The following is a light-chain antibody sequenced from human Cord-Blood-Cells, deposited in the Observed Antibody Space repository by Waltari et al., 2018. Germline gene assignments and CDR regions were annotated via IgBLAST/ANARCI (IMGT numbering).Light chain of an antibody. V-gene: IGLV3-1*01. J-gene: IGLJ2*01. Sequence: SYELTHPPSVSVSPGQTASIPCSGDKLGDKYACWYQQKPGQSPVLVIYQDSTRPSGIPERFSGSNSGNTATLTISGTQAMDEADYYCQAWDSSTVVFGGGTKLTVL. CDR2: QDS. CDR3: QAWDSSTVV. CDR1: KLGDKY.